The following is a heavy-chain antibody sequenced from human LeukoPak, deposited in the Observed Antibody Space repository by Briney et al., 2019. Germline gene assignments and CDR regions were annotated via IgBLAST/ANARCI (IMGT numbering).Heavy chain of an antibody. D-gene: IGHD3-10*01. CDR3: ARDRFYGSGSYQNAGGCFDN. J-gene: IGHJ4*02. V-gene: IGHV3-48*02. CDR2: ITSSSSSI. Sequence: GGSLRLSCAASGFSLRSYSMNWVRQAPGKGLEWVSYITSSSSSIFYADSVKGRFTVSRDNAKRSLYLQLNSLRDEDTALYYCARDRFYGSGSYQNAGGCFDNWGQGTLVTVSS. CDR1: GFSLRSYS.